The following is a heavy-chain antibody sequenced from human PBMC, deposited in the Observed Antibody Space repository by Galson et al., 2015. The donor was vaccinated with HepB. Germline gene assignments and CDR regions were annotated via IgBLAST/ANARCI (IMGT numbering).Heavy chain of an antibody. D-gene: IGHD6-6*01. CDR2: IYYSGST. CDR1: GGSISSSSYY. V-gene: IGHV4-39*07. Sequence: ETLSLTCTVSGGSISSSSYYWGWIRQPPGKGLEWIGSIYYSGSTYYNPSLKSRVTISVDTSKNQFSLKLSSVTAADTAVYYCAREPEYSSSILDYWGQGTLVTVSS. CDR3: AREPEYSSSILDY. J-gene: IGHJ4*02.